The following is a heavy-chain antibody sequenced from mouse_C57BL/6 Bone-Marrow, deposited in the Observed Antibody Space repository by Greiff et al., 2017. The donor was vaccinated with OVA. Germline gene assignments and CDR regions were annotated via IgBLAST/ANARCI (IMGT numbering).Heavy chain of an antibody. V-gene: IGHV1-81*01. CDR2: IYPRSGNT. CDR1: GYTFTSYG. J-gene: IGHJ2*01. CDR3: ARSVITTPLDY. D-gene: IGHD1-1*01. Sequence: QVQLQQSGAELARPGASVKLSCKASGYTFTSYGISWVKQRTGQGLEWIGEIYPRSGNTYYNEKFKGKATLTADKSSSTAYMELRSLTSEDSAVDFCARSVITTPLDYWGQGTTLTVSS.